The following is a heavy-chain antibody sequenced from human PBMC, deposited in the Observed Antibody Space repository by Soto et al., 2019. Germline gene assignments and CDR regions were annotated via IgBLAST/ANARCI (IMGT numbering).Heavy chain of an antibody. V-gene: IGHV4-30-4*01. Sequence: SETLSLTCTVSGGSISSGDYYWSWIRQPPGKGLEWIGYIYYSGSTYYNPSLKSRVTISVDTSKNQFSLKLSSVTAADTAVYYCARSITIFGVGHFDYWGQGTLVTVSS. D-gene: IGHD3-3*01. CDR1: GGSISSGDYY. CDR2: IYYSGST. CDR3: ARSITIFGVGHFDY. J-gene: IGHJ4*02.